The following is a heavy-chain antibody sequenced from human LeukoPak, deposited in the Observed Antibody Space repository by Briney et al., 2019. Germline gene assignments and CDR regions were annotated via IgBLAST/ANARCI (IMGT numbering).Heavy chain of an antibody. CDR3: ARDDYGSGSYSQTFDY. V-gene: IGHV1-18*01. J-gene: IGHJ4*02. D-gene: IGHD3-10*01. Sequence: GASVKVSCKASGYTFTSYGISWVRQAPGQGLEWMGWISAYNGNTNYAQKLQGRVTMTTDTSTSTAYMELRSLRSDDTAVYYCARDDYGSGSYSQTFDYWGQGTLVTVSS. CDR1: GYTFTSYG. CDR2: ISAYNGNT.